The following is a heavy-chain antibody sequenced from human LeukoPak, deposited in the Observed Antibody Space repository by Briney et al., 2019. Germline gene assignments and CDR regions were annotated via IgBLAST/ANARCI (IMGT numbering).Heavy chain of an antibody. V-gene: IGHV3-7*01. CDR1: GFTFSSYW. Sequence: PGGSLRLSCAASGFTFSSYWMSWVRQAPGKELEWVANIKQDGSEKYYVDSVKGRFTISRDNSKNTLYLQMNSLRAEDTAVYYCARDITIFGNYGMDVWGQGTTVTVSS. CDR3: ARDITIFGNYGMDV. J-gene: IGHJ6*02. CDR2: IKQDGSEK. D-gene: IGHD3-3*01.